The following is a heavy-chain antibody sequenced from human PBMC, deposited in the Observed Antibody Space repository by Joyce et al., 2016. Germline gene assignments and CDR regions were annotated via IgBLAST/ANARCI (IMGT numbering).Heavy chain of an antibody. CDR3: ARVPGFH. J-gene: IGHJ4*02. CDR1: GFTGRNNY. CDR2: IYSGGDT. Sequence: EVQLVESGGGLIQPGGSLRLSCAASGFTGRNNYMTWVRQAPGKGLEWVSFIYSGGDTDYADSVKGRFTISRDKNTLYLQMNSLRVEDTAVYYCARVPGFHWGQGTLVTVSS. V-gene: IGHV3-53*01.